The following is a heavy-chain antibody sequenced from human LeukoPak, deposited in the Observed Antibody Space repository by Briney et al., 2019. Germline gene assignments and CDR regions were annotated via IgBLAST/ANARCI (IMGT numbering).Heavy chain of an antibody. CDR2: IYYSGST. J-gene: IGHJ4*02. V-gene: IGHV4-39*01. D-gene: IGHD5-18*01. CDR1: GGSISSSSYY. CDR3: ARAPYSYGLLYFDY. Sequence: SETLSLTCTVSGGSISSSSYYWGWIRQPPGKGLKWIGSIYYSGSTYYNPSLKSRVTISVDTSKNQFSLKLSSVTAADTAVYYCARAPYSYGLLYFDYWGQGTLVTVSS.